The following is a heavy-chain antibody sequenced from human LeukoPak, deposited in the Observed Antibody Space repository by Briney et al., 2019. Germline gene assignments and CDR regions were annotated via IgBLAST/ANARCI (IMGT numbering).Heavy chain of an antibody. CDR3: AKDMPAVCGGDCYSFSFDY. CDR1: GFTFSSYA. V-gene: IGHV3-23*01. J-gene: IGHJ4*02. D-gene: IGHD2-21*02. Sequence: GGSLRLSCAASGFTFSSYAMSWVRQAPGKGLEWVSAISGSGGSTYYAGSVKGRFTISRDNSKNTLYLQMNSMRAEDTAVYYCAKDMPAVCGGDCYSFSFDYWGQGTLVTVSS. CDR2: ISGSGGST.